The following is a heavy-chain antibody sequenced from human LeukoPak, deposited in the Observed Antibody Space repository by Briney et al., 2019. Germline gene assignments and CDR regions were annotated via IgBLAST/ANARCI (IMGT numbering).Heavy chain of an antibody. CDR1: GFTFSSYA. V-gene: IGHV4-39*01. Sequence: NTGGSLRLSCAASGFTFSSYAMSWVRQAPGMGLEWIGSMYYDGSSYYNPSLKSRVTTSVDTSKNQFSLKLSSVTAADTAVYYCARHAIGATEPYFDYWGQGTLVTVSS. CDR2: MYYDGSS. CDR3: ARHAIGATEPYFDY. D-gene: IGHD1-26*01. J-gene: IGHJ4*02.